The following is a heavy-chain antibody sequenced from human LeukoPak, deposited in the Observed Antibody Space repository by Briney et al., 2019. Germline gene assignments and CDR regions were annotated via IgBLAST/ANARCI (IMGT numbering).Heavy chain of an antibody. CDR2: ISGSGGST. D-gene: IGHD3-22*01. Sequence: GGSLRLSCAASGFTFSSYAMSWVRQAPGKGLEWVSAISGSGGSTYYADSVKGRFTISRDNSKNTLYLQMNGLRAEDTAVYYCAKAIYDSSGYYPPADAFDIWGQGTMVTVSS. CDR3: AKAIYDSSGYYPPADAFDI. V-gene: IGHV3-23*01. J-gene: IGHJ3*02. CDR1: GFTFSSYA.